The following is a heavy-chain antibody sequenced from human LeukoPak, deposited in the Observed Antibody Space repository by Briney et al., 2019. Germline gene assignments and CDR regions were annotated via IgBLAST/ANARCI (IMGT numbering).Heavy chain of an antibody. D-gene: IGHD3-16*01. Sequence: GGSLRLSCAASGFTFSSYAMSWVRQAPGKGLEWVSALSSKYETYYADSVKGRFTISRDNSENTLYLQMNALRAEDTALYYCYGIHLGDSFDIWGRGTMVIVFS. V-gene: IGHV3-23*05. CDR2: LSSKYET. CDR1: GFTFSSYA. J-gene: IGHJ3*02. CDR3: YGIHLGDSFDI.